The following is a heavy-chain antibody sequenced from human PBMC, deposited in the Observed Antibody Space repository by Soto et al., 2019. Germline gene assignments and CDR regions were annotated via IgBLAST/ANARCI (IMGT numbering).Heavy chain of an antibody. D-gene: IGHD3-10*01. CDR2: INYSGST. J-gene: IGHJ4*02. V-gene: IGHV4-34*01. CDR1: GGSFSGYY. Sequence: QVQLQQWGAGLLKPSETLSLTCAVYGGSFSGYYWSWIRQPPGKGLEWIGEINYSGSTNYNPSLKSRVTISVDTSKNQFSLKLSSVTAADTAVYYCAGEQLWFGESPFDYWGQGTLVTVSS. CDR3: AGEQLWFGESPFDY.